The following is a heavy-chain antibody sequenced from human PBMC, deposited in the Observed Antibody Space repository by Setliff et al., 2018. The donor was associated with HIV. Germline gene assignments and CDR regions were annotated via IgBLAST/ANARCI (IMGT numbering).Heavy chain of an antibody. CDR1: GFTLSAYG. J-gene: IGHJ5*01. D-gene: IGHD7-27*01. CDR3: AKERDWGWFDS. V-gene: IGHV3-33*06. CDR2: IWHDGIEE. Sequence: GGSLRLSCEASGFTLSAYGMHWVRQAPGKGLEWVAVIWHDGIEENYADSVKGRFNISRDNAKKTLYLQMNSLRAEDTAVYYCAKERDWGWFDSWGQGTLVTVSS.